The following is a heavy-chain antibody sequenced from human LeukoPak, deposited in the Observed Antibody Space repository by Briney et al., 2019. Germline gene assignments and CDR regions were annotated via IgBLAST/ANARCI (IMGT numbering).Heavy chain of an antibody. Sequence: GGSLRLSCAASEFTFSDYAMNWVRQAPGKGLEWVSSISGSGGSTHYADSVKGRFTISRDNSKNTLYLQMNSLRAEDTAVYYCAKARDSDYDWYFYYWGQGTLVTVSS. CDR3: AKARDSDYDWYFYY. D-gene: IGHD5-12*01. CDR2: ISGSGGST. J-gene: IGHJ4*02. V-gene: IGHV3-23*01. CDR1: EFTFSDYA.